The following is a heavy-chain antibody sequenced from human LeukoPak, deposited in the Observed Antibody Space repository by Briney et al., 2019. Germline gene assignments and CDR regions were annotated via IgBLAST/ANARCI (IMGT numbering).Heavy chain of an antibody. CDR1: GGTFSSYA. Sequence: SVKVSCKASGGTFSSYAISWVRQAPGQGLEWMGGIIPIFGTANYAQKFQGRVTITADESTSTAYMELSSLRSEDTAVYYCARSCGGSCSSRDSSGWFHDAFDIWGQGTMVTVSS. J-gene: IGHJ3*02. V-gene: IGHV1-69*01. CDR2: IIPIFGTA. D-gene: IGHD2-15*01. CDR3: ARSCGGSCSSRDSSGWFHDAFDI.